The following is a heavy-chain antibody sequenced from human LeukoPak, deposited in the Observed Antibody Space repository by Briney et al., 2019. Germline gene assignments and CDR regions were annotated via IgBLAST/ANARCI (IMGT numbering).Heavy chain of an antibody. J-gene: IGHJ3*02. CDR2: VSGYTGNT. CDR1: GYSFTNYA. Sequence: ASVKVSCKASGYSFTNYAINWVRQAPGQGLEWMGWVSGYTGNTNYAQKFQGRVTMTANTSTNTASMELRSLRSDDTAVYYCAGPANLYYASDAFDIWGQGTMVTVSS. CDR3: AGPANLYYASDAFDI. V-gene: IGHV1-18*01. D-gene: IGHD3-16*01.